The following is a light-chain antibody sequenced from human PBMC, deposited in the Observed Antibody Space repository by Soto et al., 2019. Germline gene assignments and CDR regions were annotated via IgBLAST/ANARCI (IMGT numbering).Light chain of an antibody. Sequence: QSVLTQPPSASGSLGQSVTIPCTGTRSDVGDYNYVSWYQQHPGKVPKLMIYEVSKRPSGVPDRFSGSKAGNTASLTVSGLQAEDEADYYCSSFAGSPVVFGGGTKLTVL. J-gene: IGLJ2*01. CDR3: SSFAGSPVV. CDR1: RSDVGDYNY. CDR2: EVS. V-gene: IGLV2-8*01.